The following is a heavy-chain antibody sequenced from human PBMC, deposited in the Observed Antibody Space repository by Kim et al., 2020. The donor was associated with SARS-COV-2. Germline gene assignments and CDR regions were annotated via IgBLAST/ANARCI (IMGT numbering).Heavy chain of an antibody. CDR3: AMNYDILTGYYNGLDY. V-gene: IGHV1-3*01. D-gene: IGHD3-9*01. Sequence: KFQGRVTITRDTSASTAYMELSSLRSEDTAVYYCAMNYDILTGYYNGLDYWGQGTLVTVSS. J-gene: IGHJ4*02.